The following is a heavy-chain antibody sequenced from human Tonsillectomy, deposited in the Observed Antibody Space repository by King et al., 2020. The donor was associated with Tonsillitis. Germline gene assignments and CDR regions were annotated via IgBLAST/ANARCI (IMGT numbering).Heavy chain of an antibody. CDR3: ARGQGLSVGNGWNDGVFDF. CDR1: GFSITSSGVG. D-gene: IGHD1-1*01. V-gene: IGHV2-5*02. J-gene: IGHJ4*02. CDR2: IYWDDDK. Sequence: TLKESGPTLVKPTQTLTLTCTLSGFSITSSGVGVGWIRQSPGKALEWLALIYWDDDKRYSPSLKSRLVSTKDTSNNQVVLTVTNMDPVDTGTYYCARGQGLSVGNGWNDGVFDFWGQGILVTVSS.